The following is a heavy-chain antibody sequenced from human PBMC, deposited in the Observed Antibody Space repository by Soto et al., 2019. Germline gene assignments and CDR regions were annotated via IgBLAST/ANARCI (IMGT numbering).Heavy chain of an antibody. CDR1: GGSISSGGYY. CDR2: IYYSGST. V-gene: IGHV4-31*03. D-gene: IGHD6-13*01. CDR3: ARDQDSSSWYVY. Sequence: QVQLQESGPGLVKPSQTLSLTCTVSGGSISSGGYYWSWIRQHRGKGLEWIGYIYYSGSTYYNPSLKSRVTLSVDTSKNQFSLKLSSVTAADTAVYYCARDQDSSSWYVYWGQGTLVTVSS. J-gene: IGHJ4*02.